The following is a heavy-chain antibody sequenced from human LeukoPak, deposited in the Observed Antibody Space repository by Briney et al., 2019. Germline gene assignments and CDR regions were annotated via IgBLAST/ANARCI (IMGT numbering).Heavy chain of an antibody. CDR1: GFTFSSFA. D-gene: IGHD3-16*02. CDR3: AKSPHYRVTAIIYYFVN. Sequence: GGSLRLSCAASGFTFSSFAMSWVRQAPGKGLEWASGISGSGTNTYYADSVKGRFTISRDNSKTTLYLQMNSLRAEDTAVYYCAKSPHYRVTAIIYYFVNWGQGTLVTVSP. V-gene: IGHV3-23*01. J-gene: IGHJ4*02. CDR2: ISGSGTNT.